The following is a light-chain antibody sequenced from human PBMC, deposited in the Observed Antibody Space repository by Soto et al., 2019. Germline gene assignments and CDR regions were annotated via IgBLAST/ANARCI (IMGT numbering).Light chain of an antibody. CDR1: SGNSTYA. V-gene: IGLV4-69*01. CDR3: QTWVTGPPWV. J-gene: IGLJ3*02. Sequence: QPVLTQSPSASASLGASVKLTCSRSSGNSTYAIAWHQQQPEKGPRYLMKLNNDGSHTKGDGIPDRFSGSSSGAERYLTISSLQSEDEADYYCQTWVTGPPWVFGGGTKLTVL. CDR2: LNNDGSH.